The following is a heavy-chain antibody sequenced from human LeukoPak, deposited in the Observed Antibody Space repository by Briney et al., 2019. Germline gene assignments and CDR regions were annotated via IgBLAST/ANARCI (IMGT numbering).Heavy chain of an antibody. D-gene: IGHD6-13*01. J-gene: IGHJ6*02. CDR3: ARDSASAGDYNYFYATDV. CDR1: GFTFSYYS. V-gene: IGHV3-48*02. CDR2: ISSSSNTI. Sequence: GGSLRLSCAASGFTFSYYSMNWVRQAPGKGLEWVSYISSSSNTIYYAGSVKGRLTISRDKAKNSLYLQMNSLRDEDTAMYYCARDSASAGDYNYFYATDVWGQGTTVTVSS.